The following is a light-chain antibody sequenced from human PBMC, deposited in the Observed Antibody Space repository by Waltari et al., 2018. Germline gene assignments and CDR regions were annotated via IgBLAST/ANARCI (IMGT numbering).Light chain of an antibody. Sequence: EVVLTPSPGTLSLSPGERATLVCRASQSISRYLVWYQQRPGQAPRLLIYGASIRAAGIPDRFSGSGSGTDFTLSISRLEPEDFAVYYCQNHERLPATFGQGTRVEIK. J-gene: IGKJ1*01. CDR2: GAS. CDR1: QSISRY. CDR3: QNHERLPAT. V-gene: IGKV3-20*01.